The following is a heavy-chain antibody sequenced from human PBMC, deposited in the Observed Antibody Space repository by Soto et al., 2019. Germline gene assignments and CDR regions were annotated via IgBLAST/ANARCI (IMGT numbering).Heavy chain of an antibody. CDR2: IYYSGST. CDR3: ASLPTDYYYMDV. D-gene: IGHD2-2*01. Sequence: QLQLQESDPGLVKPSETLSLTCTVSGGSISSSSYYWGWIRQPPGKGLEWIGSIYYSGSTYYNPSLKSRVTISVDTSKNQFSLKLSSVTAADTAVYYCASLPTDYYYMDVWGKGTTVTVSS. J-gene: IGHJ6*03. CDR1: GGSISSSSYY. V-gene: IGHV4-39*01.